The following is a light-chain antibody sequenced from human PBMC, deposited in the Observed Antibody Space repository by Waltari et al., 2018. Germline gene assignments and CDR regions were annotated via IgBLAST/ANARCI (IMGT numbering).Light chain of an antibody. CDR1: TSNIGNNY. Sequence: QSVLTQPPSVSAAPGQKVTISCSGRTSNIGNNYVSWYQQFPGTAPKLLIYDIDKRTSGIRDRFSGSKAGTSATLDITGLQTGDEADYYCGSWDTSLSGHVFGTGTKVTVL. V-gene: IGLV1-51*01. J-gene: IGLJ1*01. CDR3: GSWDTSLSGHV. CDR2: DID.